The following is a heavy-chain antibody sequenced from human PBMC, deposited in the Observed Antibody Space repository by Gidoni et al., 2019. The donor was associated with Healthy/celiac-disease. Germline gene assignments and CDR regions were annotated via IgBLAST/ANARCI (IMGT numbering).Heavy chain of an antibody. J-gene: IGHJ4*02. CDR2: IYYSGST. CDR3: ARDRITMVRGVRGPGVVDY. CDR1: VGSISSGGYY. Sequence: QVQLQESGPGLVKPSQTLSLTCTVSVGSISSGGYYWSWIRQHPGKGLEWIGYIYYSGSTYYNPSLKSRVTISVDTSKNQFSLKLSSVTAADTAVYYCARDRITMVRGVRGPGVVDYWGQGTLVTVSS. D-gene: IGHD3-10*01. V-gene: IGHV4-31*03.